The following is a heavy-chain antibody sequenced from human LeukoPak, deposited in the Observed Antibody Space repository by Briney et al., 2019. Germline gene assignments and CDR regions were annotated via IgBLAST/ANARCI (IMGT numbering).Heavy chain of an antibody. CDR3: AKVAKTQYYYDSSGSRREYCYYYMDV. J-gene: IGHJ6*03. V-gene: IGHV3-30*04. D-gene: IGHD3-22*01. CDR1: GFTFSNYA. Sequence: GRSLRLSCAASGFTFSNYAMHWVRQAPGKGLEWVAVISYDGSKKYYADSLKGRFTISRDNSKNTLFLQVNSLRAEDTAVYYCAKVAKTQYYYDSSGSRREYCYYYMDVWGKGTTVTISS. CDR2: ISYDGSKK.